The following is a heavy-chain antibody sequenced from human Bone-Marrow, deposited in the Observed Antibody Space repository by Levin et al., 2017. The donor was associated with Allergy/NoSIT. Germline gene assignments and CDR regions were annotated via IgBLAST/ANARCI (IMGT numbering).Heavy chain of an antibody. J-gene: IGHJ3*02. CDR3: ARADSSTAFDI. CDR2: ISSSGSTI. V-gene: IGHV3-48*03. Sequence: GGSPRLSCAASGFTFSSYEMNWVRQAPGKGLEWVSYISSSGSTIYYADSVKGRFTISRDNAKNSLYLQMNSLRAEDTAVYYCARADSSTAFDIWGQGTMVTVSS. CDR1: GFTFSSYE. D-gene: IGHD6-13*01.